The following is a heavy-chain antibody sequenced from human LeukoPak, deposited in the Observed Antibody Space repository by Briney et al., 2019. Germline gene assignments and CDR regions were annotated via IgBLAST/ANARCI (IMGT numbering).Heavy chain of an antibody. CDR1: GGSISSYY. J-gene: IGHJ5*02. CDR2: IYYSGST. D-gene: IGHD6-13*01. V-gene: IGHV4-59*01. Sequence: PSETPSLTCTVSGGSISSYYWSWIRQPPGKGLEWIGYIYYSGSTNYNPSLKSRVTISVDTSKNQFSLKLSSVAAADAAVYYRARDRYSSSWYVTLDPGGQGTLDAVSS. CDR3: ARDRYSSSWYVTLDP.